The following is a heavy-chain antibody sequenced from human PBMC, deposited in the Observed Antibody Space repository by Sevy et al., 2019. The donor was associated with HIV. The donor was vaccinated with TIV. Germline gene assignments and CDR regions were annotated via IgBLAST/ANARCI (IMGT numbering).Heavy chain of an antibody. D-gene: IGHD2-8*01. Sequence: GGSLRLSCAASGFTLSTYAMHWVRQAPGKGLEGVAVIWYDGSNQYYADSVKGRFTISRDTSKNTLYLQMNSLRAEDTAVYYCARASSRYCTNGICSPPPGYWCQGTLVTVSS. V-gene: IGHV3-33*01. CDR3: ARASSRYCTNGICSPPPGY. J-gene: IGHJ4*02. CDR2: IWYDGSNQ. CDR1: GFTLSTYA.